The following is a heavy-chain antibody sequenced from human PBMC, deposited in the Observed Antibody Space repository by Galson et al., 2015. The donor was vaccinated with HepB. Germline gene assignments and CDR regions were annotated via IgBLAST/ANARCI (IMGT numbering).Heavy chain of an antibody. V-gene: IGHV3-23*01. D-gene: IGHD2/OR15-2a*01. CDR1: GFTFSNYG. CDR3: VRGTTAPDY. CDR2: ISRAGDTS. Sequence: SLRLSCAASGFTFSNYGMSWVRQAPEKGLECVAAISRAGDTSDYAESVKGRFTVSRDSSKSTLYLQMNGLRAEDTARYYCVRGTTAPDYWAQGTLVTVSS. J-gene: IGHJ4*02.